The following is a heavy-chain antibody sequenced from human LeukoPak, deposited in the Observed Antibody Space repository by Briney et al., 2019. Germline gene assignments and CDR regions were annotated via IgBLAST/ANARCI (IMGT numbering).Heavy chain of an antibody. CDR3: ATSQLYSSSSEFDY. D-gene: IGHD6-6*01. CDR2: INPNSGGT. V-gene: IGHV1-2*04. J-gene: IGHJ4*02. CDR1: GYTFTGYY. Sequence: ASVKVSCKASGYTFTGYYMHWVRQAPGQGLEWMGWINPNSGGTNYAQKFQGWVTMTRDTSISTAYMELSRLRSDDTAVYYCATSQLYSSSSEFDYWGQGTLVTVSS.